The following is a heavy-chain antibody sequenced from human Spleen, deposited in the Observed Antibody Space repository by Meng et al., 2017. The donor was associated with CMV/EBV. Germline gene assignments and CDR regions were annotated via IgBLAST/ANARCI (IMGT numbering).Heavy chain of an antibody. CDR2: IIPIFGTA. CDR3: AREGWDCSNDVCYNYFDY. D-gene: IGHD2-8*01. Sequence: SVKVSCKASGGTFSSYAISWVRQAPGQGLEWMGGIIPIFGTANYAQKFQGRVTITTDESTSTAYMELSSLRSEDMAVYYCAREGWDCSNDVCYNYFDYWGQGTVVTVSS. V-gene: IGHV1-69*05. J-gene: IGHJ4*02. CDR1: GGTFSSYA.